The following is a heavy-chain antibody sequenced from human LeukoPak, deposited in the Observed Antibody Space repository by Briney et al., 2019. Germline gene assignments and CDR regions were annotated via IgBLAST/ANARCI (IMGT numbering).Heavy chain of an antibody. CDR1: GFTFSSYW. D-gene: IGHD3-9*01. Sequence: PGGSLRLSCAASGFTFSSYWMNWVRQAPGKGLEWVSGINWNGGSTGYADSVKGRFTISRDNAKNSLYLQMNSLRAEDTALYYCARGYYDILTGYYGLYYWGQGTLVTVPS. CDR2: INWNGGST. CDR3: ARGYYDILTGYYGLYY. V-gene: IGHV3-20*04. J-gene: IGHJ4*02.